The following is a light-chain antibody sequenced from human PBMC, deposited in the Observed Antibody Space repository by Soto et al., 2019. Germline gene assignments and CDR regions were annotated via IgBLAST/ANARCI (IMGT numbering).Light chain of an antibody. CDR1: QSVSSD. CDR2: DAS. Sequence: EIVMTQSPDTLSVSPGDRAALSCRTSQSVSSDLAWYQQKPGQAPRLLIYDASNRATGIPARFSGSGSGTDFTLTISSLEPEDFAVYYCQQYNNWPAITFGQGTRLEIK. V-gene: IGKV3D-15*01. CDR3: QQYNNWPAIT. J-gene: IGKJ5*01.